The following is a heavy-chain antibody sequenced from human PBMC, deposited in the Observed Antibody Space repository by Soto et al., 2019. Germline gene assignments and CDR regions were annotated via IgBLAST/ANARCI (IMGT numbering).Heavy chain of an antibody. V-gene: IGHV4-34*01. Sequence: PSETLSLTCAVYGGSFSGYYWSWIRQPPGKGLEWIGEINHSGSTNYNPSLKSRVTITVDTSKNQFSLKLNSVTAADTAVYYCARERSMNRYSSSWYYFDYWGQGTLVTVSS. D-gene: IGHD6-13*01. CDR2: INHSGST. CDR3: ARERSMNRYSSSWYYFDY. J-gene: IGHJ4*02. CDR1: GGSFSGYY.